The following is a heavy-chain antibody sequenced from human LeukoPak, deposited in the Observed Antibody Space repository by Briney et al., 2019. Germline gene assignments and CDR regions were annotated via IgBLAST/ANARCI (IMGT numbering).Heavy chain of an antibody. CDR1: GYTFTSYD. CDR3: ARDFTAGAAPFDY. CDR2: MNPNSGNT. J-gene: IGHJ4*02. V-gene: IGHV1-8*03. Sequence: ASVKVSCKASGYTFTSYDINWVRQATGQGLEWMGWMNPNSGNTGYAQKFQGRVTITRDTSASTAYMELSSLRSEDTAVYYCARDFTAGAAPFDYWGQGTLVTVSS. D-gene: IGHD2-15*01.